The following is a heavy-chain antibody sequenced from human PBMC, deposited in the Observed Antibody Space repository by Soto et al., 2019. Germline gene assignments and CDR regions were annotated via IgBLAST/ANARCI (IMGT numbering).Heavy chain of an antibody. D-gene: IGHD2-2*01. Sequence: EVQLVESGGGLVKPGGSLRLSCAASGFSFSDYSMNWVRQAPGKELEWVSSISGSTSYIYYADSLKGRFTVSRDNAEKSLYLQMNSLRAEDTAVYHCARDGPFCSGTGCRDYYHYMDFWGKGTTVIVSS. CDR2: ISGSTSYI. CDR3: ARDGPFCSGTGCRDYYHYMDF. J-gene: IGHJ6*03. V-gene: IGHV3-21*01. CDR1: GFSFSDYS.